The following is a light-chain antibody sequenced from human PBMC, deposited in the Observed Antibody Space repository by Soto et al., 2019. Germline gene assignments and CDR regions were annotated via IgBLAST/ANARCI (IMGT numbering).Light chain of an antibody. V-gene: IGKV3-15*01. CDR2: DAS. CDR1: QSVSSY. J-gene: IGKJ5*01. Sequence: EIVLTQSPATLSLSPGEIATLSFSASQSVSSYLAWYQQKPGQAPRLLIYDASTRATGIPARFSGSGSGTEFTLTISSLQSEDFAVYYCQLYGTSPPFGQGTRLEIK. CDR3: QLYGTSPP.